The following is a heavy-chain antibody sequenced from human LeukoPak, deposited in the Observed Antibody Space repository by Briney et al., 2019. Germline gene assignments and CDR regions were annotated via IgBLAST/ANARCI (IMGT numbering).Heavy chain of an antibody. D-gene: IGHD2-2*01. CDR2: IYSGGST. CDR3: TRGFAYCSSTSCSDPYYFDY. J-gene: IGHJ4*02. Sequence: GGSLRLSCAASGFIVSSNYMSWVRQAPGKGLEWVSVIYSGGSTDYAESVKGRFTISRDNSKNTLYLQMNSLRAEDTAVYYCTRGFAYCSSTSCSDPYYFDYWGQGTLVTVSS. V-gene: IGHV3-66*02. CDR1: GFIVSSNY.